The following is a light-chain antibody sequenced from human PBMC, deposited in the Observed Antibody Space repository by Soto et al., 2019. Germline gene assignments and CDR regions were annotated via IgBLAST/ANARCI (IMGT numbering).Light chain of an antibody. CDR1: KLGDKY. CDR3: QAWDSSPAV. J-gene: IGLJ1*01. CDR2: QDN. V-gene: IGLV3-1*01. Sequence: SYELTQPPSVSVSPGQTASITCSGDKLGDKYACWYQQKPGQSPVLVIYQDNKRPSGIPERFSGSNSGNTATLTISGTQAMDEADYYCQAWDSSPAVFGTGTKVTVL.